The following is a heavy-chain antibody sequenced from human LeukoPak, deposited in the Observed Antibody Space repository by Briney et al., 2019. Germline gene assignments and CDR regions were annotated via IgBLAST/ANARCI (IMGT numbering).Heavy chain of an antibody. CDR1: GGSISSSF. J-gene: IGHJ6*02. D-gene: IGHD4-17*01. Sequence: SETLSLTCSVSGGSISSSFWHWIRQPPGKGLEWIGNIEDSGSTTYYPSLKSRGTILLDTSRNQFSLKLSSVTAADTAVYYCARQEDPYRDYSSYFYSGLDVWGQGTTVTVSS. CDR2: IEDSGST. V-gene: IGHV4-59*08. CDR3: ARQEDPYRDYSSYFYSGLDV.